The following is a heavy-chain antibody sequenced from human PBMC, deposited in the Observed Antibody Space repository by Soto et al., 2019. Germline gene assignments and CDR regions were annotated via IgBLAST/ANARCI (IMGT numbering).Heavy chain of an antibody. CDR2: INNSGSTI. J-gene: IGHJ6*02. D-gene: IGHD2-8*01. CDR1: GIIFSDYY. CDR3: AKDPPISCSTNGVCPRDDMDV. Sequence: QVQLMESGGGLVKPGGSLRLSCKASGIIFSDYYMGWVRQAPGKGLEWISDINNSGSTIYYADSVRGRFTISRDNAKNTLFLQMSSLRAEDTAVYYCAKDPPISCSTNGVCPRDDMDVWGQGTTVTVSS. V-gene: IGHV3-11*01.